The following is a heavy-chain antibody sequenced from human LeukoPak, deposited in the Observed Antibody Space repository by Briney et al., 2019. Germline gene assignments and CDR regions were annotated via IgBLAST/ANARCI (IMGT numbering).Heavy chain of an antibody. D-gene: IGHD3-10*01. CDR1: GFTFSSYG. J-gene: IGHJ4*02. CDR2: ISYDGSNK. V-gene: IGHV3-30*18. Sequence: PGGSLRLSCAASGFTFSSYGMHWVRQAPGKGLEWVAVISYDGSNKYYADSVKGRFTISRDNSKNTLYLQMNSLRAEDTAVYYCAKSRSRPMVRGVRFDYWGQGTLVTVSS. CDR3: AKSRSRPMVRGVRFDY.